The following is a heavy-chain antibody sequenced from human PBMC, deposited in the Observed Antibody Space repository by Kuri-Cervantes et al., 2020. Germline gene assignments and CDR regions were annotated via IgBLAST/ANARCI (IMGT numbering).Heavy chain of an antibody. V-gene: IGHV1-69*13. CDR3: ARTGFTSLDNWFDP. D-gene: IGHD3/OR15-3a*01. J-gene: IGHJ5*02. Sequence: SVKVSCKASGGTFSNSAIHWVRQVPGQGLEYMGGIIPVFGSANYAQKFQGRVTITADESTSTTYMELNTLSSDDTAVYYCARTGFTSLDNWFDPWGQGALVTVSS. CDR2: IIPVFGSA. CDR1: GGTFSNSA.